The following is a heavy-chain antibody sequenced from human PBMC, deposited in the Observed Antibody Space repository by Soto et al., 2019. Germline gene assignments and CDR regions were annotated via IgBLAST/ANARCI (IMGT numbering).Heavy chain of an antibody. CDR3: ASALYGSGSYYVDY. CDR2: IYYSGST. CDR1: GGSISSYY. Sequence: SETLSLTCTVSGGSISSYYWSWIRQPPGKGLEWIGYIYYSGSTNYNPSLKSRVTISVDTSKNQFSLKLSSVTAADTAVYYCASALYGSGSYYVDYWGQGTLVTVSS. D-gene: IGHD3-10*01. J-gene: IGHJ4*02. V-gene: IGHV4-59*01.